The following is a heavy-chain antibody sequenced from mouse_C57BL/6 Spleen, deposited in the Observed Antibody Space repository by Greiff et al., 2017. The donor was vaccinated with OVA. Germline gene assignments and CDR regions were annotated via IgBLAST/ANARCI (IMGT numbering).Heavy chain of an antibody. CDR1: GFTFSDYG. CDR3: ARDYYGSSYRFAY. D-gene: IGHD1-1*01. CDR2: ISSGSSTI. Sequence: EVKVVESGGGLVKPGGSLKLSCAASGFTFSDYGMHWVRQAPEKGLEWVAYISSGSSTIYYADTVKGRFTFSRDNAKNTLFLQMTSLRSEDTAMYYCARDYYGSSYRFAYWGQGTLVTVSA. V-gene: IGHV5-17*01. J-gene: IGHJ3*01.